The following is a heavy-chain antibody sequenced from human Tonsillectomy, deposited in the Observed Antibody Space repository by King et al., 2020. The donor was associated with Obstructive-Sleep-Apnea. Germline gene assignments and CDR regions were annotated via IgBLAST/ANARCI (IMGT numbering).Heavy chain of an antibody. CDR1: GFTFSDYG. V-gene: IGHV3-30*02. CDR2: IRYDGSNK. D-gene: IGHD4-17*01. J-gene: IGHJ4*02. Sequence: VQLVESGGGVVQPGKSLRLSCAASGFTFSDYGMHWVRKAPGKGLEWVAFIRYDGSNKYYADSVKGRFIISRDNSKNTLYLQMNSLRAEDTAVYYCAKDPVNINGDYEHYFVYWGQGTLVTVST. CDR3: AKDPVNINGDYEHYFVY.